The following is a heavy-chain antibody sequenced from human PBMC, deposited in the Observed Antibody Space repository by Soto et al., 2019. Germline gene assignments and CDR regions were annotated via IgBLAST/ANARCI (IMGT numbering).Heavy chain of an antibody. Sequence: SGPTLVNPTQALTLTCTFPGFSLSSSRVAVGWIRQPPGKALEWLALIYWDDDKRYSPSLQSRLTIAKVTSKNQVVLTLTNVEPADTATYYCAHQARLYLIMVTRSYFDYWGKGLLVTGSS. D-gene: IGHD3-10*01. V-gene: IGHV2-5*02. J-gene: IGHJ4*02. CDR2: IYWDDDK. CDR1: GFSLSSSRVA. CDR3: AHQARLYLIMVTRSYFDY.